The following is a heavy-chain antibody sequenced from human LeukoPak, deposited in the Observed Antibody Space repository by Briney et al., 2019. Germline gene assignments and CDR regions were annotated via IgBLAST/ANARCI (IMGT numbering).Heavy chain of an antibody. Sequence: GESLKISCKGSGYSFTSYWIGWVRQMPGKGLEWVGIIYPGDSDTLYSPSFQGQVTLSSDKSISTAYLQWSSLKASDAAMYYCAGVPSVRGVDRYFDYWGQGTVVTVSS. CDR2: IYPGDSDT. J-gene: IGHJ4*02. D-gene: IGHD3-10*01. CDR3: AGVPSVRGVDRYFDY. V-gene: IGHV5-51*01. CDR1: GYSFTSYW.